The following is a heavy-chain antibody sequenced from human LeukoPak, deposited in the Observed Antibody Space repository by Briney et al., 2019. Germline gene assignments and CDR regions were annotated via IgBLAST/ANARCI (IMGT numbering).Heavy chain of an antibody. CDR1: GYXISNYY. CDR3: ARGTYYYDSSGSGAFDI. V-gene: IGHV1-46*04. J-gene: IGHJ3*02. CDR2: INPSGGST. D-gene: IGHD3-22*01. Sequence: DSLNLTCKASGYXISNYYMHWVRQAPGQGLEWMGIINPSGGSTSYELKLQGRVTMTRATPTSTVYLEMSSLTSEDTAVYYCARGTYYYDSSGSGAFDIWGQGAMVTVSS.